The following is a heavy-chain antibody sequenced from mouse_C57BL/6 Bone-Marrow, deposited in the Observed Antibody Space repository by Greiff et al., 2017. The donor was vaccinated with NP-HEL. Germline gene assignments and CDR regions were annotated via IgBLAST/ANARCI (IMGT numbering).Heavy chain of an antibody. V-gene: IGHV1-80*01. J-gene: IGHJ4*01. CDR2: IYPGDGDT. Sequence: VKLVESGAELVKPGASVKISCKASGYAFSSYWMNWVKQRPGKGLEWIGQIYPGDGDTNYNGKFKGKATLTADKSSSTAYMQLSSLTSEDSAVYFCARFYYGSSYDAMDYWGQGTSVTVSS. CDR1: GYAFSSYW. D-gene: IGHD1-1*01. CDR3: ARFYYGSSYDAMDY.